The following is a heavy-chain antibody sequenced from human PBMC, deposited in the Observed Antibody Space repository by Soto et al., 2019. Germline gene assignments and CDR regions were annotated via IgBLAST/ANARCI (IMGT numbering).Heavy chain of an antibody. Sequence: PSETLSLTCTVSGGSIRDYFWTWIRQPPGKGLEWIGYIYYSGCTNYNPSLKSRVSISVDTSKNHFSLQLRSVTAADTAVYYCARVGGDDFGDSGGFDYWGQGTLVTVSS. D-gene: IGHD4-17*01. CDR2: IYYSGCT. J-gene: IGHJ4*02. V-gene: IGHV4-59*01. CDR3: ARVGGDDFGDSGGFDY. CDR1: GGSIRDYF.